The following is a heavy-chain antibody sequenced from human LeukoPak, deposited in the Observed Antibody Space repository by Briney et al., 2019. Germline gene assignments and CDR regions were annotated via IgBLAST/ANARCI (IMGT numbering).Heavy chain of an antibody. J-gene: IGHJ4*02. CDR3: ARRSHSGSYYWDY. Sequence: PGRSLRLSCAASGFTFSSYAMSWVRQAPGKGLEWVSAVSGSGGSTYYADSVKGRFTISRDNSKNTLYLRMNSLRAEDTAVYYCARRSHSGSYYWDYWGQGTLVTVSS. V-gene: IGHV3-23*01. CDR2: VSGSGGST. D-gene: IGHD1-26*01. CDR1: GFTFSSYA.